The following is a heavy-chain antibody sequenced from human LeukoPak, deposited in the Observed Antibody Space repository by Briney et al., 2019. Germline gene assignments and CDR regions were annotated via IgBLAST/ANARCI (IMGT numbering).Heavy chain of an antibody. V-gene: IGHV3-7*01. CDR2: IKEDGSED. D-gene: IGHD5-24*01. J-gene: IGHJ4*02. Sequence: GGSLRLSCAASGFTFSRAWMSWVRQAPGKGLEWVANIKEDGSEDYYADSVKGRFAISKDNAKNSLYLQMNNLRAEDTAMYYCARDADGYEDWGQGTLVTVS. CDR3: ARDADGYED. CDR1: GFTFSRAW.